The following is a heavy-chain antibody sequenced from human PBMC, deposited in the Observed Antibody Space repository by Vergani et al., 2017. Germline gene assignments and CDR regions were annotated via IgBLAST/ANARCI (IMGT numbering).Heavy chain of an antibody. CDR3: ARVSSSGWFHKKTEEYWGPGGLVYFDY. J-gene: IGHJ4*02. V-gene: IGHV1-69*04. D-gene: IGHD6-19*01. CDR2: IIPILGIA. Sequence: QVQLVQSGAEVKKPGSSVKVSCKASGGTFSSYAISWVRQAPGQGLEWMGRIIPILGIANYAQKFQGRVTITADKSTSTAYMELSSLRSEDTAVYYCARVSSSGWFHKKTEEYWGPGGLVYFDYWGQGTLVTVSS. CDR1: GGTFSSYA.